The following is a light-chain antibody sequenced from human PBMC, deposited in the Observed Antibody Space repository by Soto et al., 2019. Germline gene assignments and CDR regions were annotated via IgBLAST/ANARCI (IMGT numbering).Light chain of an antibody. V-gene: IGKV1-5*03. CDR1: QSISSW. J-gene: IGKJ1*01. CDR2: KAS. Sequence: DIQMTQPPSTLSASVGDRVTITCRASQSISSWLAWYQQKPGKAPKLLIYKASSLESGVPSRFSGSGSGTEFTLTISSLQPDDFATYYCQQYDSYSVTFGQGTRWIS. CDR3: QQYDSYSVT.